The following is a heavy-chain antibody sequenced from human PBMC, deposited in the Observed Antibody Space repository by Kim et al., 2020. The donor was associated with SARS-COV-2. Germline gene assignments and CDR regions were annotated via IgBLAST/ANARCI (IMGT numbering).Heavy chain of an antibody. D-gene: IGHD5-18*01. V-gene: IGHV3-11*05. Sequence: GGSLRLSCAASGFTFSDYYMSWIRQTPGKGLEWVSYISSSSSYTNYADSVKGRFTISRDNAKNSLYLQMNSLRAEDTAVYYCARVASDTAMLHLDYWGQGTLVTVSS. CDR1: GFTFSDYY. CDR3: ARVASDTAMLHLDY. J-gene: IGHJ4*02. CDR2: ISSSSSYT.